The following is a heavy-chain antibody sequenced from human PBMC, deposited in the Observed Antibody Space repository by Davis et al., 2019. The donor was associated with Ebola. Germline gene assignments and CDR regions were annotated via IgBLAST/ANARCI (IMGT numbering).Heavy chain of an antibody. Sequence: SVKVSCKPSGGTFNTYAINWVRQAPGQGLDWMGRIIPILGIAEHGQKFHDRVTITADKSTSTAYMELSSLTSEDTAVYYCARARTVSTVAPNPFNWFDSWGQGILVTVSS. CDR1: GGTFNTYA. CDR2: IIPILGIA. J-gene: IGHJ5*01. V-gene: IGHV1-69*04. D-gene: IGHD4-23*01. CDR3: ARARTVSTVAPNPFNWFDS.